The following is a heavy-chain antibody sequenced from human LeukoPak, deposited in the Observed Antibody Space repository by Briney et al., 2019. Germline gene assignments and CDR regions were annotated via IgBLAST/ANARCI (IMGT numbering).Heavy chain of an antibody. CDR3: ARYMIVVKD. Sequence: GGSLRLSCAASRFTFSSYSMNWVRQAPGEGLEWVSYITSDSTTMFYADSVKGRFTISRDNSKNTLYLQMNSLRAEDTAVYYCARYMIVVKDWGQGTLVTVSS. CDR2: ITSDSTTM. V-gene: IGHV3-48*01. D-gene: IGHD3-22*01. J-gene: IGHJ4*02. CDR1: RFTFSSYS.